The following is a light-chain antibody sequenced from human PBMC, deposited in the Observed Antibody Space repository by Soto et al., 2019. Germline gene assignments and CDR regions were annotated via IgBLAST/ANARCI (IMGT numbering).Light chain of an antibody. CDR3: QQSYSTTWT. CDR1: QSISAW. V-gene: IGKV1-39*01. Sequence: DIQMTLSPSTLSGSVGDRVTITCRASQSISAWLAWYQQKQGEAPTLLIYAASSLQSGVPSRFSGSGSGTDGTITISSLKKEDGSTYYCQQSYSTTWTFGQGTKVDIK. J-gene: IGKJ1*01. CDR2: AAS.